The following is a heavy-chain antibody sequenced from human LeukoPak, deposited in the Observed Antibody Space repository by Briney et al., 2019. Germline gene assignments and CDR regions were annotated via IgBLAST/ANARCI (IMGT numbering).Heavy chain of an antibody. D-gene: IGHD1-1*01. J-gene: IGHJ3*02. CDR3: ARAKTLEPTPSNAFDI. CDR1: GYTFTSYG. CDR2: ISAYNGNT. V-gene: IGHV1-18*01. Sequence: ASVKVSCKTSGYTFTSYGYSWVRQAPGQGLEWMGWISAYNGNTNYAQKFQGRVTITTVTSTSTVYMELMSLTSDDTAVYYCARAKTLEPTPSNAFDIWGQGTMVTVSS.